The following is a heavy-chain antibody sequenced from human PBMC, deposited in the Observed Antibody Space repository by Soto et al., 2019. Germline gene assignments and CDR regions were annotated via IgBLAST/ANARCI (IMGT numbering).Heavy chain of an antibody. CDR2: TSHSGNT. CDR1: DGPINSNTW. CDR3: AQGPKYYYYGMDV. Sequence: PSETLSLTCVVSDGPINSNTWWSWVRQPPDKGLEWIGETSHSGNTKYKPSLKSRVTISVDRSKSQFSLRLTSVTAADTAVYYCAQGPKYYYYGMDVWGQGTTVTVSS. J-gene: IGHJ6*02. V-gene: IGHV4-4*02.